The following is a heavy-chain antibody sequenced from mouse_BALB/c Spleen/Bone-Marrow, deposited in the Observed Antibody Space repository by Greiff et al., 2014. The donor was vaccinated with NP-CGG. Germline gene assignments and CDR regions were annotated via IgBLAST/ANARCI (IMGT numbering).Heavy chain of an antibody. Sequence: VKLVESGAEFVKPGASVKLSCKASGYTFTSYWMHWVKQRPGQGLEWIGEIDPSDSYTNYNQKFKGKATLTVDNSSSTAYMQLSSLTSEDSAVYYCARRELGPRWFTYWGQGTLVTVSA. CDR2: IDPSDSYT. J-gene: IGHJ3*01. CDR1: GYTFTSYW. D-gene: IGHD3-1*01. V-gene: IGHV1-69*02. CDR3: ARRELGPRWFTY.